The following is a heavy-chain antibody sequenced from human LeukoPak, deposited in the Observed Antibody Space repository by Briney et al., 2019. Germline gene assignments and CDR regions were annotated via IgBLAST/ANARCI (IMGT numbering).Heavy chain of an antibody. CDR1: GYTFTSYG. J-gene: IGHJ1*01. CDR2: ISAYNGNT. V-gene: IGHV1-18*01. CDR3: ARDGIAVAGTAEYFQH. D-gene: IGHD6-19*01. Sequence: GASVKVSCTASGYTFTSYGISWVRQAPGQGLEWMGWISAYNGNTKYAQKLQGRVTMTTDTSTSTAYMELRSLRSDDTAVYYCARDGIAVAGTAEYFQHWGQGTLVTVSS.